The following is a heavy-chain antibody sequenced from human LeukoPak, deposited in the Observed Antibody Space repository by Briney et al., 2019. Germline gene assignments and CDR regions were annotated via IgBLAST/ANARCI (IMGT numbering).Heavy chain of an antibody. Sequence: ASVKVSCKPSGYTLRQLSIHWVRQAPGKGLEWMGGFDPEDGETIYSQKFQGRVTMTEDTSTDTAYMDLRSLRLDDTAVYYCAASSSQILDKIYYFDRWGRGTLVSVSS. D-gene: IGHD3-10*01. V-gene: IGHV1-24*01. J-gene: IGHJ2*01. CDR1: GYTLRQLS. CDR2: FDPEDGET. CDR3: AASSSQILDKIYYFDR.